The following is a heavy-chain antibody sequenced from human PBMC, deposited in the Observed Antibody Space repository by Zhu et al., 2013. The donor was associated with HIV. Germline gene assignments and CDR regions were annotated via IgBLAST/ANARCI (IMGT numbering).Heavy chain of an antibody. Sequence: QVQLVQSGAEVKKPGASVKVSCKASGYTFTSYGISWVRQAPGQGLEWMGWISAYNGNTNYAQKLQGRVTMTTDTSTSTAYMELRSLRSDDTAVYYCARGPLQDIVVVVAATDLHFDYWGRGNPWSPSPQ. CDR3: ARGPLQDIVVVVAATDLHFDY. J-gene: IGHJ4*02. CDR2: ISAYNGNT. CDR1: GYTFTSYG. V-gene: IGHV1-18*04. D-gene: IGHD2-15*01.